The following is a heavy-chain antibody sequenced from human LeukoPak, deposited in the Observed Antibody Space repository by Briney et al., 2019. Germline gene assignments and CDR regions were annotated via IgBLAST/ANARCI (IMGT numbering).Heavy chain of an antibody. CDR3: TRVFYDFWSGYYERPFDY. CDR1: GFTFGDYA. Sequence: PGGSLRLSCTASGFTFGDYAMSWFRQAPGKGLEWVGFIRSKACGGTTEYAASVKGRFTISRDDSKSIAYLQMNSLKTEDTAVYYCTRVFYDFWSGYYERPFDYWGQGTLVTVSS. J-gene: IGHJ4*02. V-gene: IGHV3-49*03. D-gene: IGHD3-3*01. CDR2: IRSKACGGTT.